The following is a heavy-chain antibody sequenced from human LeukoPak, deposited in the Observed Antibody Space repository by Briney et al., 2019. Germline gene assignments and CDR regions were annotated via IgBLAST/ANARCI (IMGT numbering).Heavy chain of an antibody. CDR2: MNPNSGNT. CDR1: GYTFTGYS. J-gene: IGHJ5*02. Sequence: ASVKVSCKASGYTFTGYSIHWVRQATGQGLEWMGWMNPNSGNTGYAQKFQGRVTMTRNTSISTAYMELSSLRSEDTAVYYCARGPNKSDGGNSGSAWFDPWGQGTLVTVSS. CDR3: ARGPNKSDGGNSGSAWFDP. D-gene: IGHD4-23*01. V-gene: IGHV1-8*02.